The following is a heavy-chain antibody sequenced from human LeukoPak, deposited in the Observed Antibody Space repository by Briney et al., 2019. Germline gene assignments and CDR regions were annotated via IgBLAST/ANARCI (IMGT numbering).Heavy chain of an antibody. Sequence: SETLSLTCTVSGGSISRYYWSWIRRPPGKGLEWIGYIDDSGNTNYNPSLKSQVTISVDTSKNQFSLKLSSVTAADTAVYYCAAELGYYDSSGYYYAYFDYWGQGTLVTVSS. CDR1: GGSISRYY. V-gene: IGHV4-59*12. D-gene: IGHD3-22*01. CDR3: AAELGYYDSSGYYYAYFDY. CDR2: IDDSGNT. J-gene: IGHJ4*02.